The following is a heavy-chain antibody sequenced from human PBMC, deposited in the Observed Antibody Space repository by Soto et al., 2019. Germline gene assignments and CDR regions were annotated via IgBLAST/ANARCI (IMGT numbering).Heavy chain of an antibody. CDR2: ISYDGNNK. CDR1: EFTFTNYF. J-gene: IGHJ6*02. Sequence: QEQMVESGGGVVQPEKSLRLSCAASEFTFTNYFMYWVRQAPAKGLEWVAGISYDGNNKYYGDSVKGRFTISRDNSNSTLFLQRDSLRAEDTAMYYCARGDQYYGIDLWGQGTTVTVSS. CDR3: ARGDQYYGIDL. D-gene: IGHD2-2*01. V-gene: IGHV3-30-3*01.